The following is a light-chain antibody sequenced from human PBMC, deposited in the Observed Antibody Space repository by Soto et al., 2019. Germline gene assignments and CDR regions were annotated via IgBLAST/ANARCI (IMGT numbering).Light chain of an antibody. CDR3: SSFAGSPVV. CDR2: EVS. CDR1: SSDVGEENY. V-gene: IGLV2-8*01. Sequence: QSVLTQPPSASGSPGQSVTITCSGTSSDVGEENYVSWYQQHPGKVPKLILHEVSKRPTGVPDSFSGSRSGNTASLTVSGLQAEDEADYYCSSFAGSPVVFGGGTKLTVL. J-gene: IGLJ2*01.